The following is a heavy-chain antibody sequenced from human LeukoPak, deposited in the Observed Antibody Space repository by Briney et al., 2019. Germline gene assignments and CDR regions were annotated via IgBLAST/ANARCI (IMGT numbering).Heavy chain of an antibody. CDR1: GGSTSSFY. D-gene: IGHD4-17*01. CDR2: IYSSGSI. CDR3: ARGDYETSFDY. J-gene: IGHJ4*02. V-gene: IGHV4-59*01. Sequence: SETLSLTCTVSGGSTSSFYWSWIRQAPGKGMEWIGYIYSSGSINYNPSLKSRVTMSVDMSKNQFSLKLSSVTAADTAAYFCARGDYETSFDYWGQGTLVTVSS.